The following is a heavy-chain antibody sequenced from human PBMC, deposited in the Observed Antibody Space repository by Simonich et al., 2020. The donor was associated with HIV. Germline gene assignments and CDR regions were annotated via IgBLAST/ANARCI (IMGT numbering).Heavy chain of an antibody. CDR2: INHRRST. CDR3: ARGRTVTTTGIDY. D-gene: IGHD4-17*01. Sequence: QVQLQQWGAGLLKPSETLSLTCAVFGGSFSGYYWTWIRQPPGKGLGWIGEINHRRSTNYNPSLKGRVTISVATSNNQFSLKLSSVTAADTAVYYCARGRTVTTTGIDYWGQGTLVTVSS. CDR1: GGSFSGYY. J-gene: IGHJ4*02. V-gene: IGHV4-34*01.